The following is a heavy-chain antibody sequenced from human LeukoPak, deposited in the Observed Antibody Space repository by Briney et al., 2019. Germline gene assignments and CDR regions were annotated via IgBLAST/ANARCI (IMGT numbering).Heavy chain of an antibody. CDR2: ISDSGDST. CDR1: GFTFSSYG. D-gene: IGHD3-22*01. V-gene: IGHV3-23*01. J-gene: IGHJ4*02. CDR3: AVHNSGFCY. Sequence: PGGSLSLSCAASGFTFSSYGMSWVRQAPGKGLEWVSAISDSGDSTYYADSVKGRFTISRDNSKNTLYLQMNTLRAEDTAVYYCAVHNSGFCYWGQGTQVTVSS.